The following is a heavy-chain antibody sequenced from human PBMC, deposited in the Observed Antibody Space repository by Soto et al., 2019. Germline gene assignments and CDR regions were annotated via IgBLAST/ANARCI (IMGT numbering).Heavy chain of an antibody. CDR3: AREGDLYVSGAYDAFDM. CDR1: GLTFSSYS. V-gene: IGHV3-21*01. Sequence: EVQLVESGGGLVKPGGSLRLSCAASGLTFSSYSINWVRQAPGKGLEWVSSIGRRSRYIYYPDSLKGRFTISRDNAKNSVYLQMNSLRAEDTAVYYCAREGDLYVSGAYDAFDMWGQGTLVTVSS. J-gene: IGHJ3*02. CDR2: IGRRSRYI. D-gene: IGHD3-10*01.